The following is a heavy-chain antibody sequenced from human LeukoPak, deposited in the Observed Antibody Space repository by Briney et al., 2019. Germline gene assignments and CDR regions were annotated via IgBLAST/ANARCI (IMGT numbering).Heavy chain of an antibody. CDR1: GYSFKSHD. CDR3: ARGVGVQHSSDP. V-gene: IGHV1-8*01. Sequence: GASVKVSCKASGYSFKSHDIEWVRQATGQGPEWMGWMNPDSGNTGYAQKFQGRVTMTRDTSINTAYMELSSLTSDDTAVYYCARGVGVQHSSDPWGQGTLVTVSS. J-gene: IGHJ5*02. CDR2: MNPDSGNT. D-gene: IGHD2-2*01.